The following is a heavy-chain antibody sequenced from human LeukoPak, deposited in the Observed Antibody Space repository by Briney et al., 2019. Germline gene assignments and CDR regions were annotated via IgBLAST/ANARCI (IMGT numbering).Heavy chain of an antibody. D-gene: IGHD5-18*01. CDR1: GFTFSNYA. J-gene: IGHJ5*02. CDR3: ARGGYSDGRNNWFDP. CDR2: MYYSGST. V-gene: IGHV4-38-2*01. Sequence: GSLRLSCAASGFTFSNYAMSWVRQPPGKGLEWIGSMYYSGSTYYNPSLKSRATISVDTSKNQFSLKLSSVTAADTAVYYCARGGYSDGRNNWFDPWGQGTLVTVSS.